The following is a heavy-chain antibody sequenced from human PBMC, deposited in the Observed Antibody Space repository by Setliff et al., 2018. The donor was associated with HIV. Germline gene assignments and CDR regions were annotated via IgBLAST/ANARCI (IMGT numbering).Heavy chain of an antibody. CDR3: ARVQPGEWVDY. D-gene: IGHD2-2*01. CDR1: GYTFNGYA. V-gene: IGHV1-3*01. CDR2: INAVTGNT. J-gene: IGHJ4*02. Sequence: ASVKVSCKASGYTFNGYAIHWVRQAPGQRLEWMGWINAVTGNTKYSQKFQGRVTITKDTSASTAYMELSRLGSEDTAVYYCARVQPGEWVDYWGQGTLVTVSS.